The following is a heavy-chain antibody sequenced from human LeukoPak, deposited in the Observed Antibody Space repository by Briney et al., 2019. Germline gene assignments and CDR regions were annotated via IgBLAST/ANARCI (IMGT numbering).Heavy chain of an antibody. Sequence: GGSLRLSCAASGSTFSTYDMTWIRQAPGKGLEWVSAISGGADSTYYADSVKGRFTISRDNSKNTLNLQMNSLRAEDMAVYYCAEVGDPTYYYGSGSYCDYWGQGTLVTVSS. CDR1: GSTFSTYD. V-gene: IGHV3-23*01. CDR2: ISGGADST. D-gene: IGHD3-10*01. CDR3: AEVGDPTYYYGSGSYCDY. J-gene: IGHJ4*02.